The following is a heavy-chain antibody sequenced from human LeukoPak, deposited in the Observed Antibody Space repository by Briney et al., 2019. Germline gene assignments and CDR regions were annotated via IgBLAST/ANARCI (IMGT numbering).Heavy chain of an antibody. CDR2: IIPIFGTA. CDR3: AREKRGGSGSLVWFDP. Sequence: SVKVSCKASGGTFSSYAISRVRQAPGQGLEWMGGIIPIFGTANYAQKFQGRVTITADESTSTAYMELSSLRSEDTAVYYCAREKRGGSGSLVWFDPWGQGTLVTVSS. V-gene: IGHV1-69*01. CDR1: GGTFSSYA. J-gene: IGHJ5*02. D-gene: IGHD3-10*01.